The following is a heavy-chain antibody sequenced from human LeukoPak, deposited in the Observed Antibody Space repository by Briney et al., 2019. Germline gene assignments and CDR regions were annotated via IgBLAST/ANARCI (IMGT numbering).Heavy chain of an antibody. Sequence: GASVKVSCKASGYTFTSYYMHWVRQAPGQGLEWMGIINPSGGSTSYAQKFQGRVTMTRDTSTSTVYMELSSLRSEDTAVYYCARDYGYYDRSGYYYESGGFDPWGQGTPVTVSS. J-gene: IGHJ5*02. CDR3: ARDYGYYDRSGYYYESGGFDP. D-gene: IGHD3-22*01. CDR1: GYTFTSYY. V-gene: IGHV1-46*01. CDR2: INPSGGST.